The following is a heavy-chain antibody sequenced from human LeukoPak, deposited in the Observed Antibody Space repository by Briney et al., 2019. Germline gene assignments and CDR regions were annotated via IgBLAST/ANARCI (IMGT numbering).Heavy chain of an antibody. V-gene: IGHV4-34*01. D-gene: IGHD6-13*01. J-gene: IGHJ6*03. CDR3: ARHTISSWYYYYYYYMDV. CDR1: GGSFSGYY. Sequence: SETLSLTCAVYGGSFSGYYWSWIRQPPGQGLEWIGDVNHGVSTNYNPSLKSRVTISVDTSKNQFSLKLSSVTAADTAVYYCARHTISSWYYYYYYYMDVWGKGTTVTISS. CDR2: VNHGVST.